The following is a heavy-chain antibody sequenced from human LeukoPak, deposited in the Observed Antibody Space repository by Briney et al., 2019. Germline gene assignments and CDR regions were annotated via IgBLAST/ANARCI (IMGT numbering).Heavy chain of an antibody. V-gene: IGHV3-21*01. CDR3: ARDPGGGDY. CDR1: GFTFSSYN. J-gene: IGHJ4*02. D-gene: IGHD3-10*01. CDR2: ITSSSSYT. Sequence: GGSLRLSCAASGFTFSSYNMNWVRQAPGKGLEWVSSITSSSSYTYYADSVKGRFTISRDNAKNSLFLQMNSLRAEDTVVYYCARDPGGGDYWGQGTLVTVSS.